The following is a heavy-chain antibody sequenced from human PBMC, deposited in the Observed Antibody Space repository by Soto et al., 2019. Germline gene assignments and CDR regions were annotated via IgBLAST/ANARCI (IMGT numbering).Heavy chain of an antibody. CDR3: ARSYYLADAFDV. Sequence: ASVKVSCKASGYTFTGYYMHWVRQAPGQGLEWMGWISAFNGNTETAQGLQDRVTMTTDSSATTAHMDLTNLTTDDTAIYYCARSYYLADAFDVWGQGTMVTVSS. CDR1: GYTFTGYY. J-gene: IGHJ3*01. D-gene: IGHD3-16*01. V-gene: IGHV1-18*04. CDR2: ISAFNGNT.